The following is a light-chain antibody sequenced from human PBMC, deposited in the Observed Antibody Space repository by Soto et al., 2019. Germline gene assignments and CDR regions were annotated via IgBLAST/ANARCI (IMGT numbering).Light chain of an antibody. J-gene: IGKJ1*01. Sequence: EIVLYHSLGTLSVSPGDRVTLSCRASQSISINLAWYQHKPGQAPRLLMQTASSRASGVPARISGSGSGTEFTLTISSLQSEDFAVYYCQQFRNWPWTSGQGTNVDI. CDR3: QQFRNWPWT. CDR2: TAS. V-gene: IGKV3-15*01. CDR1: QSISIN.